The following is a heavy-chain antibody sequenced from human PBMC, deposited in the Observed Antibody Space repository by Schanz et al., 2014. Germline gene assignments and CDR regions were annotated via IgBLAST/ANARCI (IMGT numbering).Heavy chain of an antibody. V-gene: IGHV3-7*02. D-gene: IGHD3-9*01. Sequence: EVQLVEPGGGLVQPGESLRLSCAASGFSFSNYWMSWVRQAPGKGLEWVANIKQDGSEKYYVDSVKGRFTISRDNAKKSLYLRMNSLRAEDTAVYYCAKHVRSLTGNDYWGQGTLVTVSS. J-gene: IGHJ4*02. CDR1: GFSFSNYW. CDR2: IKQDGSEK. CDR3: AKHVRSLTGNDY.